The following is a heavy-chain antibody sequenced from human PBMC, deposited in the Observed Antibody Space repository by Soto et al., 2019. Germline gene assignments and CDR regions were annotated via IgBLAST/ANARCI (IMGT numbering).Heavy chain of an antibody. V-gene: IGHV4-4*02. CDR2: IYHSGST. D-gene: IGHD2-15*01. CDR1: GGSISSSNW. J-gene: IGHJ4*02. Sequence: QVQLQESGPGLVKPSGTLSLTCAVSGGSISSSNWWSWVRQPPGKGLEWIGEIYHSGSTNYNPSLKRPXNISVDKALNXXVXKXTSGTAAGTAVYYCARVSKSRYCSGGSCYRLDYFDYWGQGTLVTVSS. CDR3: ARVSKSRYCSGGSCYRLDYFDY.